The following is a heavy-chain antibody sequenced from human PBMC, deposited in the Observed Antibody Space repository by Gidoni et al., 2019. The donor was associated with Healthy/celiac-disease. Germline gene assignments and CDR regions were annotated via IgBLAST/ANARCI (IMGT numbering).Heavy chain of an antibody. D-gene: IGHD3-22*01. J-gene: IGHJ6*02. CDR2: ISGSGGST. CDR1: GFPFSSYA. CDR3: AKDDYYYDSSGYSYGMDV. V-gene: IGHV3-23*01. Sequence: EVQLLESGGGLVQPGGSLRLSCVASGFPFSSYAMSWVRQAPGKGLEWVSAISGSGGSTYYADSVKGRFTISRDNSKNTLYLQMNSLRAEDTAVYYCAKDDYYYDSSGYSYGMDVWGQGTTVTVSS.